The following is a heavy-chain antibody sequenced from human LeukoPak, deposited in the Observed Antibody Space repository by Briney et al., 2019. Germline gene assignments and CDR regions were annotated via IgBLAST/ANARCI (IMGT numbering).Heavy chain of an antibody. J-gene: IGHJ3*02. CDR2: IYYSGST. CDR3: ARNDAFDI. CDR1: GGSIRSSYYY. V-gene: IGHV4-61*05. Sequence: SETLSLTCTVSGGSIRSSYYYWGWIRQPPGKGLEWIGYIYYSGSTNYNPSLKSRVTISVDTSKNQFSLKLSSVTAADTAVYYCARNDAFDIWGQGTMVTVSS.